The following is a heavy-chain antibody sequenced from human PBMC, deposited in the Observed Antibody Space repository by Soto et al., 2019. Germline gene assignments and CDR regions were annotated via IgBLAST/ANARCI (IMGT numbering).Heavy chain of an antibody. CDR2: ISWNSGSI. CDR3: VKDIHEQWLVSHFEY. Sequence: EVQLVESGGGLVQPGRSLRLSCVASGFTLDSFAINWVRQVPGRGREWVSGISWNSGSIGNEDSVKGRFTISRDNAQNSLYLEMNSLRVEDTAFYYCVKDIHEQWLVSHFEYWGQGALVTVSS. J-gene: IGHJ4*02. CDR1: GFTLDSFA. V-gene: IGHV3-9*01. D-gene: IGHD6-19*01.